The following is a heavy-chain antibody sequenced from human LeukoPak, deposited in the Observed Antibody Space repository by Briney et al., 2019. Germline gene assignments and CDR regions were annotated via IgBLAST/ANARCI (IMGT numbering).Heavy chain of an antibody. J-gene: IGHJ4*01. D-gene: IGHD3-22*01. V-gene: IGHV3-74*01. Sequence: GSLRLSCGASGFTFSYHWMHWVRQVPGKGLVWVSRIDGGGSSTSYADSVKGRFSTSRDNAKSTLYLQMSSLRAEDTAVYYCARGPGSSGGAYVGDYWGPGTLVTVSS. CDR2: IDGGGSST. CDR1: GFTFSYHW. CDR3: ARGPGSSGGAYVGDY.